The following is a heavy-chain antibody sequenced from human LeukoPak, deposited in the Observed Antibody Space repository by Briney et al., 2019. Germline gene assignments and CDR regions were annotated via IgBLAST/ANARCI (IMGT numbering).Heavy chain of an antibody. CDR1: GYSINTSYY. CDR3: ARVTYYYDSSASSPAMYFDY. CDR2: IYHSGST. V-gene: IGHV4-38-2*01. Sequence: SQTLSLTCDVSGYSINTSYYWGWIRQPPGKGLEWIGAIYHSGSTYYKPSLQSRVTISVDTSKNQFSLRLNSVTAADTAMYYCARVTYYYDSSASSPAMYFDYCGQGALVTVSS. D-gene: IGHD3-22*01. J-gene: IGHJ4*02.